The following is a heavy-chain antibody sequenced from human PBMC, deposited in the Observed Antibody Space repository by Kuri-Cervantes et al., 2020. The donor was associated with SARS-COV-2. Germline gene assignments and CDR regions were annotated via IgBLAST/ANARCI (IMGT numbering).Heavy chain of an antibody. D-gene: IGHD3-16*01. CDR3: ARDGGGWFDP. CDR2: IKEDGSEI. CDR1: GFTFSNYW. Sequence: GESLKISCATSGFTFSNYWMSWVRQAPGKGLEWVANIKEDGSEIFSVDSVKGRFTISRDNAKNSLYLQMNSLRAEDTAVYYCARDGGGWFDPWGQGTLVTVSS. J-gene: IGHJ5*02. V-gene: IGHV3-7*01.